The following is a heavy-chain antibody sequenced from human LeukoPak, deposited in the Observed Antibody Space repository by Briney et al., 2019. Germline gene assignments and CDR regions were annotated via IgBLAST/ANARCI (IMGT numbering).Heavy chain of an antibody. D-gene: IGHD6-13*01. CDR3: ARIYSSSWYVYYYYYMDV. CDR2: IYHSGST. J-gene: IGHJ6*03. Sequence: SETLSLTCTVSGYSISSGYYWGWIRQPPGKGLEWIGSIYHSGSTYYKQSLKSRVTISVDPYKNQFSLKLSSVTAADTAVYYCARIYSSSWYVYYYYYMDVWGKGTTVTVSS. CDR1: GYSISSGYY. V-gene: IGHV4-38-2*02.